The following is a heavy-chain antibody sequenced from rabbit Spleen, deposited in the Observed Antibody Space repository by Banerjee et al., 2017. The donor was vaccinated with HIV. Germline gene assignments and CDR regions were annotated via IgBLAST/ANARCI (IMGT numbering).Heavy chain of an antibody. CDR1: GIDFSSTYY. V-gene: IGHV1S40*01. CDR2: IDPNKSGST. Sequence: QSLEESGGDLVKPEGSLTLTCTASGIDFSSTYYMCWVRQAPGKGLELIACIDPNKSGSTRYASWAKGRFTISRASSTTVFLQMTRLTAADTATYFCARDLPEIVGWNFGFWGPGTLVTVS. CDR3: ARDLPEIVGWNFGF. D-gene: IGHD1-1*01. J-gene: IGHJ3*01.